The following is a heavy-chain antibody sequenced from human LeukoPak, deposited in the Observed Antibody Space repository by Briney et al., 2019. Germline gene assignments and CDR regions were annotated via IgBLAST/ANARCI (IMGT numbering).Heavy chain of an antibody. CDR1: GGSISSGGYY. CDR3: ARDHKGGDGADAFDI. V-gene: IGHV4-30-2*01. CDR2: IYQSGST. Sequence: SETLSLTCTVSGGSISSGGYYWSWIRQPPGKGLEWIGYIYQSGSTYCNPSLKSRVTISVDTSKNQFSLKLSSVTAADTAVYYCARDHKGGDGADAFDIWGHGTMVTVSS. D-gene: IGHD5-24*01. J-gene: IGHJ3*02.